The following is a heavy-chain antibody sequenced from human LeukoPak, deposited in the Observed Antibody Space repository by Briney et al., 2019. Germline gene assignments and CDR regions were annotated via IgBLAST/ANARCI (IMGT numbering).Heavy chain of an antibody. CDR3: ARALYSSSWLDY. D-gene: IGHD6-13*01. Sequence: SETLSLTCSVSGGSITSSHYYWAWIRQPPGKGLEWIGSIHYSGSTHYNPSLRSRVTISVDTSENQFSLKLSSVTAADTAVYYCARALYSSSWLDYWGQGTLVTVSS. V-gene: IGHV4-39*01. CDR2: IHYSGST. J-gene: IGHJ4*02. CDR1: GGSITSSHYY.